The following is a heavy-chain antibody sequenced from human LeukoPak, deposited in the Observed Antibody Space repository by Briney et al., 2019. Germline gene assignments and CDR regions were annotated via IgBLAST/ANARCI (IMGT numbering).Heavy chain of an antibody. J-gene: IGHJ4*02. Sequence: PEGSLRLSCTASGFTFGSYAIHWVRQAPGKGLEWVTFISYDGSDKYYADSVKGRFTISRDNSKNTLYLQMNSMRAEDTAVYYCARDPTGTTAGEYWGQGTLVTVS. CDR2: ISYDGSDK. CDR3: ARDPTGTTAGEY. D-gene: IGHD1-1*01. CDR1: GFTFGSYA. V-gene: IGHV3-30-3*01.